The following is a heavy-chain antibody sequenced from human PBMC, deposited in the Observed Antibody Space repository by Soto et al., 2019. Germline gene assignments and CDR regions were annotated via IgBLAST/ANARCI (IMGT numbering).Heavy chain of an antibody. J-gene: IGHJ4*02. CDR3: ARGGDISYDSSGSPTAPLGL. CDR2: IYHSGST. CDR1: GGSISSGGYS. D-gene: IGHD3-22*01. V-gene: IGHV4-30-2*01. Sequence: QLQLQESGSGLVKPSQTLSLTCAVSGGSISSGGYSWSWIRQPPGKGLEWIGYIYHSGSTYYNPSLKGRVTLSVDRSKNQFSLKLSSVTAADTAVYYCARGGDISYDSSGSPTAPLGLWGQGPLVTVSS.